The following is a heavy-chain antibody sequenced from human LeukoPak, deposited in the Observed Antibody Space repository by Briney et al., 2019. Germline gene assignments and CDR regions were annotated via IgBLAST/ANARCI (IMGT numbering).Heavy chain of an antibody. D-gene: IGHD4-23*01. Sequence: GGSLRLSCAASGFTFSSYAMSWVRQAPGKGLEWVSAISGSGGSTYYADSVKGRFTISRDNSKNTLYLQMNSLRAEDTAVYYCARDKAVTTEVTQHFQHWGQGTLVTVSS. J-gene: IGHJ1*01. CDR1: GFTFSSYA. V-gene: IGHV3-23*01. CDR2: ISGSGGST. CDR3: ARDKAVTTEVTQHFQH.